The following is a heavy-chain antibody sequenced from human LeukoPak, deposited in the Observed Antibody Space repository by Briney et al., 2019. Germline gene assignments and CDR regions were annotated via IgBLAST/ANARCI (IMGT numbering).Heavy chain of an antibody. J-gene: IGHJ4*02. Sequence: SETLSLTCSVSGGSVSNYYWSWIRQPLGKGLEWIGYVYYGGSTNYNPSLKSRVTLSVDTSKNQFSLKLNSVTAADTAVYYCASLTYSNTWYYFDYWGQGALVTVSS. V-gene: IGHV4-59*02. D-gene: IGHD6-13*01. CDR3: ASLTYSNTWYYFDY. CDR1: GGSVSNYY. CDR2: VYYGGST.